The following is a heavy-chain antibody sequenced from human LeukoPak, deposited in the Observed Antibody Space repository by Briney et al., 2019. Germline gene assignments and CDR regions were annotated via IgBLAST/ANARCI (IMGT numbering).Heavy chain of an antibody. Sequence: PSETLSLTCTVSGDSISSASYSWGWIRQPPGKGLEWIGNVSYIGTTYYNPSLRSRITISVDTSKNQFSLKLTSVTAADTAVYYCARRNWGSVYSFDYWGQGTLVTVSS. CDR2: VSYIGTT. D-gene: IGHD7-27*01. J-gene: IGHJ4*02. CDR3: ARRNWGSVYSFDY. V-gene: IGHV4-39*01. CDR1: GDSISSASYS.